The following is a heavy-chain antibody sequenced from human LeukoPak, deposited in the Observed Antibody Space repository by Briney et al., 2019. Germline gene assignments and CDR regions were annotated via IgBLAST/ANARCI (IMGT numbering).Heavy chain of an antibody. V-gene: IGHV1-8*02. J-gene: IGHJ4*02. D-gene: IGHD5-18*01. CDR3: ARSVYSYGSPSFDY. CDR1: GGTFSSYA. CDR2: MNPNSGNT. Sequence: ASVKVSCKASGGTFSSYAISWVRQATGQGLEWMGWMNPNSGNTGYAQKFQGRVTMTRNTSISTAYMELSSLRSEDTAVYYCARSVYSYGSPSFDYWGQGTLVTVSS.